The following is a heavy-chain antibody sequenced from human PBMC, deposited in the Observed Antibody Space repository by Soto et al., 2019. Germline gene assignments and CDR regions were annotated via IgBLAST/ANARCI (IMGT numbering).Heavy chain of an antibody. CDR2: IFRNGDN. V-gene: IGHV4-39*01. CDR1: GDSISRSNYY. D-gene: IGHD3-16*01. Sequence: QLQLQESGPGLVKPWETLSLTCTVSGDSISRSNYYWAWIRQPPGKGPEWVGSIFRNGDNYKTPSLKSRVSIFVDTSSNEFSLKLSSVTAADTAVYYCARGGQYYDMSTYDFDIWGQGILVTVSS. J-gene: IGHJ4*02. CDR3: ARGGQYYDMSTYDFDI.